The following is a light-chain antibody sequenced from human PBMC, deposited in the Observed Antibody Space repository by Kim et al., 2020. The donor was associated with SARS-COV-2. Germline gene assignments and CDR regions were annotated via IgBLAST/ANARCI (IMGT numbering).Light chain of an antibody. V-gene: IGKV3-20*01. Sequence: IVLTQSPGTLSLSPGERATLSCRATQSVRSNFLAWYRQKPGQAPRLLIYDASTRATGIPDRFSGSGSGTDFTLVISRLEPEDFAVYYCQQYGISPLTFGGGTKVDIK. CDR1: QSVRSNF. CDR2: DAS. CDR3: QQYGISPLT. J-gene: IGKJ4*01.